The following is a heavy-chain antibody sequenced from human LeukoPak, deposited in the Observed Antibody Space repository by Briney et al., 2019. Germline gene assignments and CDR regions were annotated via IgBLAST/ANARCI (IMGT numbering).Heavy chain of an antibody. CDR2: ISSSSSTI. Sequence: GSLRLSCAASGFTFSSYSMNWVRQAPGKGLEWVSYISSSSSTIYYADSVKGRFTISRDNAKNSLYLQMNSLRAEDTAVYYCARTRGSSSSYYYYYYMDVWGKGTTVTVSS. CDR3: ARTRGSSSSYYYYYYMDV. J-gene: IGHJ6*03. D-gene: IGHD6-6*01. CDR1: GFTFSSYS. V-gene: IGHV3-48*04.